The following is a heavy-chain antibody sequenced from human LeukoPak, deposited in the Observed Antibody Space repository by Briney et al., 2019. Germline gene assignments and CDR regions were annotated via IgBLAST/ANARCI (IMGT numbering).Heavy chain of an antibody. CDR3: ARDGAIFGVVIGSFGY. J-gene: IGHJ4*02. D-gene: IGHD3-3*01. CDR1: GFTFSSYW. V-gene: IGHV3-7*01. Sequence: PGGSLRLSCAASGFTFSSYWMSWVRQAPGKGLEWVANIKQDGSEKYYVDSVKGRFTISRDNAKNSLYLQMNSLRAEDTAVYYCARDGAIFGVVIGSFGYWGQGTLVTVSS. CDR2: IKQDGSEK.